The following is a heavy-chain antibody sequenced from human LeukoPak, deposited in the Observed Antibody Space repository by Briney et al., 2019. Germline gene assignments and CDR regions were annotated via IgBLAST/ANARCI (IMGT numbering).Heavy chain of an antibody. CDR3: ARHSDYYYGSGTTDY. D-gene: IGHD3-10*01. J-gene: IGHJ4*02. Sequence: SETLSLTCAVYGGSFSGYYWSWIRQPPGKGLEWIGYIYYSGSTNYNPSLKSRVTISVDTSKNQFSLKLSSVTAADTAVYYCARHSDYYYGSGTTDYWGQGTLVTVSS. V-gene: IGHV4-59*08. CDR2: IYYSGST. CDR1: GGSFSGYY.